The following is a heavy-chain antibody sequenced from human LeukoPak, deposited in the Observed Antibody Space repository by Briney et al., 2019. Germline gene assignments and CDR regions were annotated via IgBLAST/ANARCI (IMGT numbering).Heavy chain of an antibody. J-gene: IGHJ4*02. CDR2: INGLGTKK. V-gene: IGHV3-7*05. CDR3: ARAKSYSWRD. Sequence: GGSLRLSCAASGFTLRSYCMSWVRQAPGEGLEWVANINGLGTKKYHADSVKGRFTIPRDNAKNSLYLQMNSLRAQDTAVDYCARAKSYSWRDWGQGALVTVSS. D-gene: IGHD5-18*01. CDR1: GFTLRSYC.